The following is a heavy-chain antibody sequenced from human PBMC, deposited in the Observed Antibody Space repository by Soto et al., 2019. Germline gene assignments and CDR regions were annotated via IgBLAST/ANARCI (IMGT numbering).Heavy chain of an antibody. J-gene: IGHJ6*02. CDR3: AREETAWPLAYGLEV. Sequence: GGSLRLSCAASGFTFSSYSVNWVRQAPGKGLEWGSSISTRGDIYYADSLQGRFTISRDNAKNSVSLQMNSLRVEDTAVYYCAREETAWPLAYGLEVWGQGTTVTVSS. CDR1: GFTFSSYS. D-gene: IGHD2-21*02. CDR2: ISTRGDI. V-gene: IGHV3-21*01.